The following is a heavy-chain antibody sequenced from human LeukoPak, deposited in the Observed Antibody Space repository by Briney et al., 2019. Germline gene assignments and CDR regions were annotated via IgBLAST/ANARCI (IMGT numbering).Heavy chain of an antibody. CDR3: TSENDVLRFLEWLLPTDY. D-gene: IGHD3-3*01. V-gene: IGHV3-49*04. J-gene: IGHJ4*02. CDR2: IRSKAYGGTT. CDR1: GFTFGDYA. Sequence: PGGSRRLSCTASGFTFGDYAMSWVRQAPGKGLEWVGFIRSKAYGGTTEYAASVKGRFTISRDDSKSIAYLQMNSLKTEDTAVYYCTSENDVLRFLEWLLPTDYWGQGTLVTVSS.